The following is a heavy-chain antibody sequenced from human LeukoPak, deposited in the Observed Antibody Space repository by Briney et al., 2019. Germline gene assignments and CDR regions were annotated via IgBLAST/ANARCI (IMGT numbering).Heavy chain of an antibody. V-gene: IGHV5-51*01. CDR3: ARLPIVVVPAARGYYYYYMDV. CDR2: IYPGDSDT. CDR1: GYSFTSYW. J-gene: IGHJ6*03. Sequence: GESLKISCKGSGYSFTSYWIGWVRQMAGKGLEWMGIIYPGDSDTRYSPSFQGQVTISADKSICTAYLRWSSLKASDTAMYYCARLPIVVVPAARGYYYYYMDVWGKGTTVTVSS. D-gene: IGHD2-2*01.